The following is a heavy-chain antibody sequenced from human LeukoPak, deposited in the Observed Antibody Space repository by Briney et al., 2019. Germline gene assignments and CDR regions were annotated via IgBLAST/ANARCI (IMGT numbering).Heavy chain of an antibody. CDR1: GGTFSSYA. CDR2: IIPILGIA. CDR3: ARASWEPRHFDY. D-gene: IGHD1-26*01. V-gene: IGHV1-69*04. J-gene: IGHJ4*02. Sequence: ASVKVSCKASGGTFSSYAISWVRQAPGQGLEWMGRIIPILGIANYAQKFQGRVTITADKSTSTAYMELSSLRSEDTAVYYCARASWEPRHFDYWGQGTLVTVSS.